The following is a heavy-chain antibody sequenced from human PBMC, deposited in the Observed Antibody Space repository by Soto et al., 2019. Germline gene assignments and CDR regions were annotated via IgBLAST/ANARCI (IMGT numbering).Heavy chain of an antibody. J-gene: IGHJ4*01. CDR3: ARRGGYYDNYDLNYFDS. D-gene: IGHD3-22*01. CDR1: GTYIGNSIW. CDR2: IYHNGNT. Sequence: QVPLQESGPGLVKPSETLSLTCAVSGTYIGNSIWWSGVRQPPVKGLEWIGEIYHNGNTNYSPSLKSRVAISVDNSKNQFSLRLSSVTAADTAVYCCARRGGYYDNYDLNYFDSWGQGTLVTVSS. V-gene: IGHV4-4*01.